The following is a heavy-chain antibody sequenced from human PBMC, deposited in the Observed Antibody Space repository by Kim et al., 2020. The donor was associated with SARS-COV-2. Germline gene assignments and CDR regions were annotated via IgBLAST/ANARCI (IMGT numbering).Heavy chain of an antibody. CDR3: ARTWRSSTSCFFDD. Sequence: NPPLMRRATISVATTKNQFSLKLSSVTAADTAVYYCARTWRSSTSCFFDDWGQGTLVTVSS. V-gene: IGHV4-4*09. J-gene: IGHJ4*02. D-gene: IGHD2-2*01.